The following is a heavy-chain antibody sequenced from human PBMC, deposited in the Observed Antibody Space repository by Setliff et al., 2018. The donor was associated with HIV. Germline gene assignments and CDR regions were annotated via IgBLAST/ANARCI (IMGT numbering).Heavy chain of an antibody. Sequence: ASVKVSCKASGYTFTGYYMHWVRQAPGQGLEWMGWIKINSGGTKFTQKFQGRVTMTRDTSLSTTYMELSSLRSDDTAIYYCARAGAEVTSHFDSWGPGTLVTVSS. CDR3: ARAGAEVTSHFDS. V-gene: IGHV1-2*02. D-gene: IGHD2-21*02. CDR1: GYTFTGYY. CDR2: IKINSGGT. J-gene: IGHJ4*02.